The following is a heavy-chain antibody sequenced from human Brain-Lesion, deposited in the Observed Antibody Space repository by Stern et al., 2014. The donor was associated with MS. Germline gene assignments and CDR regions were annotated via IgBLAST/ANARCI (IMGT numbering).Heavy chain of an antibody. CDR1: GYTFTGYY. CDR3: ATYYYDSTGYNDF. V-gene: IGHV1-2*04. CDR2: INPKRGGT. Sequence: VQLVESGAEVKKPGASVKVSCKASGYTFTGYYMHWVRQALGQGLEWMGWINPKRGGTNYAQKFQGWVTMTRDTSINTAYMELSRLRSDDTAVYYCATYYYDSTGYNDFWGQGTLVTVSS. J-gene: IGHJ4*02. D-gene: IGHD3-22*01.